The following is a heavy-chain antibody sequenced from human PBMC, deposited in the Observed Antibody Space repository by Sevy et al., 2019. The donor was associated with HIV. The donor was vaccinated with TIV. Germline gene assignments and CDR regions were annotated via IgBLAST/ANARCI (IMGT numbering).Heavy chain of an antibody. Sequence: ASVKVSCKASGGTFSTYGISWVRQAPGQGPEWMGGIIPILGTVNYAQKFQGRVTITADESTKTAYMELRSLRSDDTAVYFCARLSTARGESNWFDPWGQGTLVTVSS. D-gene: IGHD3-16*01. CDR3: ARLSTARGESNWFDP. J-gene: IGHJ5*02. CDR1: GGTFSTYG. V-gene: IGHV1-69*13. CDR2: IIPILGTV.